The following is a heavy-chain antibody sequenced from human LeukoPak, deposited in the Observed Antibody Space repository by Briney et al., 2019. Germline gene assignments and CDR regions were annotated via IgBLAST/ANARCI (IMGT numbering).Heavy chain of an antibody. D-gene: IGHD3-16*01. CDR2: ISSSSSYI. CDR3: ARVFRTGGAFDY. CDR1: GFTFSSYS. V-gene: IGHV3-21*01. Sequence: PGGSLRLSCAASGFTFSSYSMNWVRQAPGKGLKWFSSISSSSSYIYYADSVKGRFTISRDNAKNSLYLQMNSLRAEDTAVYYCARVFRTGGAFDYWGQGTLVTVSS. J-gene: IGHJ4*02.